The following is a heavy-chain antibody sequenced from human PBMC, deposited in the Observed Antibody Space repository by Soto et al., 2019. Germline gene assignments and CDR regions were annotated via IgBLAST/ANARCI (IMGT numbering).Heavy chain of an antibody. D-gene: IGHD4-17*01. Sequence: QITLKESGPTLVEPTQTLTLTCSLSGFSISTSGVGVGWIRQTPGKAQEWLVFIYWDDDKRYRPSLKSRLAITKDTFKNQVVLKMTDMDPVDTGTYYCAHRRDYYGDWNSGQFDYWGQGTLVTVSS. CDR1: GFSISTSGVG. CDR2: IYWDDDK. J-gene: IGHJ4*02. CDR3: AHRRDYYGDWNSGQFDY. V-gene: IGHV2-5*02.